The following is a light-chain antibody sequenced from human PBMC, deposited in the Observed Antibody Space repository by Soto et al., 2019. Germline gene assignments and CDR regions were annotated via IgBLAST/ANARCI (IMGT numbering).Light chain of an antibody. V-gene: IGKV1-9*01. CDR3: QQYKSYPLT. Sequence: DIQLTQSPAFLSASVGDRVTITCRASQDIGGYLAWYQQKPGKAPKLLMYASSALQRGVPSRFSGSGSETEFTLTISSLQPEDYAIYHCQQYKSYPLTFGGGTKVEIK. CDR2: ASS. J-gene: IGKJ4*01. CDR1: QDIGGY.